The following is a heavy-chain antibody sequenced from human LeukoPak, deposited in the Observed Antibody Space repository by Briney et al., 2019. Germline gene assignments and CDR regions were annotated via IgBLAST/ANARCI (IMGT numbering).Heavy chain of an antibody. CDR2: ISSSSSYI. V-gene: IGHV3-21*01. Sequence: PVGSLRLSCAASGFTFSSYSMNWVRQAPGKGLEWVSSISSSSSYIYYADSVKGRFTISRDNAKNSLYLQMNSLRAEDTAVYYCASWAGTAMVRGEYYYMDVWGKGTTVTISS. CDR1: GFTFSSYS. CDR3: ASWAGTAMVRGEYYYMDV. J-gene: IGHJ6*03. D-gene: IGHD5-18*01.